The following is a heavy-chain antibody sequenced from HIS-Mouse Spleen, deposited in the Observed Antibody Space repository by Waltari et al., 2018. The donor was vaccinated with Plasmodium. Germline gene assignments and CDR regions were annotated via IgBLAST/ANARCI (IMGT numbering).Heavy chain of an antibody. V-gene: IGHV4-39*07. CDR3: ACVADHYFDY. CDR2: IYYSGST. J-gene: IGHJ4*02. D-gene: IGHD6-13*01. CDR1: GGSIRSSSYY. Sequence: QLQLQESGPGLVKPSETLSLTCPVTGGSIRSSSYYWGWIRQPPGKGLEWIGSIYYSGSTYYNPSLKSRVTISVDTSKNQFSLKLSSVTAADTAVYYCACVADHYFDYWGQGTLVTVSS.